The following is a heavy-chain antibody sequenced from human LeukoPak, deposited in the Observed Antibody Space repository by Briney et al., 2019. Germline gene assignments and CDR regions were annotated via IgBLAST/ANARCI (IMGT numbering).Heavy chain of an antibody. V-gene: IGHV3-64*01. Sequence: SGGSLRLSCAAPGFTFSSYAMHWVRQAPGKGLEYVSAISSNGGSAYYANSVKGRFTISRDNSKNTLYLQMGSLRAEDMAVYYCARALSYHYDFWSGTIDYWGQGTLVTVSS. CDR3: ARALSYHYDFWSGTIDY. CDR2: ISSNGGSA. D-gene: IGHD3-3*01. J-gene: IGHJ4*02. CDR1: GFTFSSYA.